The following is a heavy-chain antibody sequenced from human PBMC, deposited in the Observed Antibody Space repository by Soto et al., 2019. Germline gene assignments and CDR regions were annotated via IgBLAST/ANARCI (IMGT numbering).Heavy chain of an antibody. J-gene: IGHJ6*03. V-gene: IGHV3-64*01. CDR3: ARRARPDSYYMDV. D-gene: IGHD6-6*01. CDR1: GFTLSGYA. Sequence: EVQLAASGGGLAQPGGSLRLSCAASGFTLSGYAMDWVFQAPGKGLEYVSGISSNGVGTYYANSVQGRFTISRDNAKNTLYLQMGSMRPEDMAVYCGARRARPDSYYMDVWGKGTTVTVSS. CDR2: ISSNGVGT.